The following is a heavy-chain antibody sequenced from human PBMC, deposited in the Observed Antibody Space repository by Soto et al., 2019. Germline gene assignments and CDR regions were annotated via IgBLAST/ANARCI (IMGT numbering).Heavy chain of an antibody. CDR2: TKTKAEGGTI. D-gene: IGHD3-22*01. Sequence: VQLVESGGGLVEPGGSLTVSCAASGFSLSDHWMNWVRQAPGKGLEWVGRTKTKAEGGTIDFAAPVNGRFTMSRDDSKNILYLQMNSLKTEDTAVYYCTTDLYYDSGGLCFWGQGTLVTVSS. CDR1: GFSLSDHW. J-gene: IGHJ4*02. V-gene: IGHV3-15*07. CDR3: TTDLYYDSGGLCF.